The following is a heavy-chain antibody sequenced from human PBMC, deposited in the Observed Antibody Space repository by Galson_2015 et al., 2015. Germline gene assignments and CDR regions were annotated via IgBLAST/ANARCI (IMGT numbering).Heavy chain of an antibody. V-gene: IGHV1-3*01. J-gene: IGHJ3*02. CDR1: GYTFTSYA. D-gene: IGHD3-9*01. Sequence: SVKVSCKASGYTFTSYAMHWVRQAPGQRLEWMGWINAGNGNTKYSQKFQGRVTITRDTSASTAYMELSSLRSEDTAVYYCARCGFDWLRNTDDAFDIWGQGTMVTVSS. CDR3: ARCGFDWLRNTDDAFDI. CDR2: INAGNGNT.